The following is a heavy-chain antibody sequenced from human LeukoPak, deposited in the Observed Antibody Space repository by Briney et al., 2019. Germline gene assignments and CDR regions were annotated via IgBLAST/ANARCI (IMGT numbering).Heavy chain of an antibody. CDR2: IACGGGVI. J-gene: IGHJ4*02. Sequence: GRSLRLSCVASGFTFETYHMNWVRQAPGKGLEWLSGIACGGGVIYYADSVKGRFTISRDDATNSVFLQMSGLTVADTAVYYCARKRLADLGDDTSFGGTPFDSWGQGTLVIVSS. D-gene: IGHD3-16*01. CDR3: ARKRLADLGDDTSFGGTPFDS. V-gene: IGHV3-48*03. CDR1: GFTFETYH.